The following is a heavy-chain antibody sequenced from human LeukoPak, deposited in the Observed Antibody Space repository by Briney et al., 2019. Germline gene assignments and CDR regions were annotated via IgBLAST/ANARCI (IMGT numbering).Heavy chain of an antibody. Sequence: GGSLRLSCAASGFTFSSYAMSWVRQAPGKGLEWVSAFSGSGGSTYYADSAKGRFTISRDNSKNMLYLQMNSLRAEDTALYYCAREAQLYFGYWGQGTLVTVSS. CDR2: FSGSGGST. CDR1: GFTFSSYA. CDR3: AREAQLYFGY. V-gene: IGHV3-23*01. D-gene: IGHD6-13*01. J-gene: IGHJ4*02.